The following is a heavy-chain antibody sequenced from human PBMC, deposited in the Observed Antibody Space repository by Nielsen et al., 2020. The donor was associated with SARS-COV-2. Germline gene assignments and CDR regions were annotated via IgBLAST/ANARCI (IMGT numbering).Heavy chain of an antibody. J-gene: IGHJ5*02. CDR1: GYIFTSNY. D-gene: IGHD2-15*01. V-gene: IGHV1-46*01. CDR3: AGGWPARLDP. CDR2: INPSDGDT. Sequence: SVKVSCKASGYIFTSNYIHWVRQAPAQGLEWMGIINPSDGDTTYAQRFQGRVTMTRDTSTSTVYMELSSLRSDDTAVYYCAGGWPARLDPWGQGTPVTVS.